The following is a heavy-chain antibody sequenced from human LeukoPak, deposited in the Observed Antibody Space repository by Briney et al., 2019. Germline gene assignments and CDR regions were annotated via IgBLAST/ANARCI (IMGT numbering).Heavy chain of an antibody. D-gene: IGHD3-10*01. V-gene: IGHV3-48*01. CDR3: ATPLAIGGF. Sequence: GGSLRLSCAASGFTFSSNSMTWVRQAPGKGLEWVSYISGFSSTIYYADSVKGRFTVSRDNAKNSLYLQMNSLRTEDTAVYYCATPLAIGGFWGQGTLVTVSS. CDR1: GFTFSSNS. CDR2: ISGFSSTI. J-gene: IGHJ4*02.